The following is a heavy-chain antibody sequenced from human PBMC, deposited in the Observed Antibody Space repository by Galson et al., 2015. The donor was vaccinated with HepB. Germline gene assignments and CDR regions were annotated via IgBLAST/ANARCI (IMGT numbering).Heavy chain of an antibody. V-gene: IGHV3-23*01. CDR1: GFTFSSYA. J-gene: IGHJ4*02. CDR3: ANERGYSSSWYAEFDY. Sequence: SLRLSCAASGFTFSSYAMSWVRQAPGKGLEWVSAISGSGGSTYYADSVKGRFTISRDNSKNTLYLQMNSLRAEDTAVYYCANERGYSSSWYAEFDYWGQGTLVTVSS. D-gene: IGHD6-13*01. CDR2: ISGSGGST.